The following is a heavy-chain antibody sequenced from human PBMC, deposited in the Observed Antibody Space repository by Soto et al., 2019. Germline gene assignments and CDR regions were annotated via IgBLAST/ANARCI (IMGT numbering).Heavy chain of an antibody. CDR3: ARGPNYDILTGYYLGY. CDR2: IYPGDSDT. CDR1: GYSFTSYW. J-gene: IGHJ4*02. Sequence: SGESLKISCKGSGYSFTSYWIGWVRQMPGKGLEWMGIIYPGDSDTRYSPSFQGQVTISADKSISTAYLQWSSLKASDTAMYYCARGPNYDILTGYYLGYWGQGTLVTVSS. V-gene: IGHV5-51*01. D-gene: IGHD3-9*01.